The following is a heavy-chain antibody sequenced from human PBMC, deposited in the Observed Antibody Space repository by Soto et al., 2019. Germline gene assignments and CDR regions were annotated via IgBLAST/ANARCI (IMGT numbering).Heavy chain of an antibody. D-gene: IGHD6-13*01. CDR1: GFTISSNY. CDR3: ARGIAAAGTNWFDP. J-gene: IGHJ5*02. Sequence: PGGSLRLSCAASGFTISSNYMSWVRQAPGKGLEWVSVIYSGGSTYYADSVKGRFTISRHNSKNTLYLQMNSLRAEDTAVYYCARGIAAAGTNWFDPWGQGTLVTVSS. V-gene: IGHV3-53*04. CDR2: IYSGGST.